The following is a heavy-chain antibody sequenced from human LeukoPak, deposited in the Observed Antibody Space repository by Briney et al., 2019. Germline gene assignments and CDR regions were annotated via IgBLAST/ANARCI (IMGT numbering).Heavy chain of an antibody. D-gene: IGHD4-23*01. CDR3: TTVVPYGGNSYFDY. CDR1: GFTFSNAW. CDR2: IKSKTDGGTT. J-gene: IGHJ4*02. V-gene: IGHV3-15*01. Sequence: GGSLRLSCAASGFTFSNAWMRWVRQAPGKGLEWVGRIKSKTDGGTTDYAAPVKGRFTISRDDSKNTLYLQMNSLKTEDTAVYYCTTVVPYGGNSYFDYWGQGTLVTVSS.